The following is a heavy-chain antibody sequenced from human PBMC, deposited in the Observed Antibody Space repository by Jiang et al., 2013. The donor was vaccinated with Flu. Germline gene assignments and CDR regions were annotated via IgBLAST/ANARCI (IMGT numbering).Heavy chain of an antibody. Sequence: LVESGGGLVKPGGSLRLSCAASGFTFSSYSMNWVRQAPGKGLGWVANIKQDGSEKYYVDSVKGRFTISRDNAKNSLYLQMNSLRAEDTAVYYCAREGSGWFLDYWGQGTLVTVSS. V-gene: IGHV3-7*01. CDR2: IKQDGSEK. D-gene: IGHD6-19*01. CDR1: GFTFSSYS. CDR3: AREGSGWFLDY. J-gene: IGHJ4*02.